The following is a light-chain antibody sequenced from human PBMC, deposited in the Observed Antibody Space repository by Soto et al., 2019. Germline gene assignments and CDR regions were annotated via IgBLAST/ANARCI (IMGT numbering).Light chain of an antibody. J-gene: IGKJ1*01. CDR1: QSISSW. Sequence: DIQMTQSPSTLSASLGDRVTITCRASQSISSWLAWYQQKPGKAPKLLIYQASTLDSGVPSRFSGTGSGTEFTLTISGLQPDDFATYYCQQYDGYSGRTFGQGTKVEIK. CDR2: QAS. CDR3: QQYDGYSGRT. V-gene: IGKV1-5*03.